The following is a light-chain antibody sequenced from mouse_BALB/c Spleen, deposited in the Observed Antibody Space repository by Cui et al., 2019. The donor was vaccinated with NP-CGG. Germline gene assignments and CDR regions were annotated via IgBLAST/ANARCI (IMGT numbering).Light chain of an antibody. CDR2: GTN. Sequence: QAIVTQDCALTISPGETVTLTCRSSTGTVTTSNYANWVQEKPDHLFTGLIGGTNNRAPGVPARFSGSLIGDKAALTITGAQTEDEAIYFCALWYSNHWVFGGGTKLTVL. J-gene: IGLJ1*01. CDR1: TGTVTTSNY. V-gene: IGLV1*01. CDR3: ALWYSNHWV.